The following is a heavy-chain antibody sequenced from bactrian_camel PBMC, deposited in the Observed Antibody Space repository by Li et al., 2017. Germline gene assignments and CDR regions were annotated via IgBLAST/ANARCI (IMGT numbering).Heavy chain of an antibody. CDR1: GLAVDEVS. Sequence: HVQLVESGGGSVQAGGSLLLSCRASGLAVDEVSMAWFRQAAGNEREGVAAIGQHGDTSYADSVKGRFTISRDNTRNTLYLQMNSLKPEDTTMYYCVVDYEFCLAYSMPKATYWGQGTQVTVS. CDR3: VVDYEFCLAYSMPKATY. D-gene: IGHD3*01. V-gene: IGHV3S55*01. CDR2: IGQHGDT. J-gene: IGHJ4*01.